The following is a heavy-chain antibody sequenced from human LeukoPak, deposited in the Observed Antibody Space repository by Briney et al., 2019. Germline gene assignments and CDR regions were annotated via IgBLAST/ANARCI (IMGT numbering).Heavy chain of an antibody. CDR2: IYYSGTT. CDR1: DGSISSYY. J-gene: IGHJ4*02. CDR3: ARRGIAAAGYDY. Sequence: KPSETLSLTCTVSDGSISSYYWSWIRQPPGKGLEWIGYIYYSGTTNYNPSLKIRVTILVDTSKHQFSLNLSSVTAADTAVYYCARRGIAAAGYDYWGQGTLVTVSS. D-gene: IGHD6-13*01. V-gene: IGHV4-59*08.